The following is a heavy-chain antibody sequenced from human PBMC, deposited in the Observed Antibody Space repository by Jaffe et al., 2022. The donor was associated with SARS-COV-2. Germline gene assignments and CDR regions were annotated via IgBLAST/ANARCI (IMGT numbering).Heavy chain of an antibody. D-gene: IGHD2-15*01. CDR2: VYNSGST. CDR1: GGSIGSYF. V-gene: IGHV4-59*01. Sequence: QVQLQESGPGLVKPSETLSLTCTVSGGSIGSYFWNWIRQPPGKALEWIGYVYNSGSTNYNPSLKSRVSISLDTSKNQFSLKLSSVTAADTAVYYCARGPSVAATLWFGPWGQGVLVTVSS. CDR3: ARGPSVAATLWFGP. J-gene: IGHJ5*02.